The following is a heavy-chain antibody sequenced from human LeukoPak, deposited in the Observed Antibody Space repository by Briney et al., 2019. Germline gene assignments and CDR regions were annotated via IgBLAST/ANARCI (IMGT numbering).Heavy chain of an antibody. CDR1: GYSFTSYW. D-gene: IGHD6-13*01. CDR3: ARLSKQLVRGGSYYYYYYMDV. CDR2: IYPGDSDT. J-gene: IGHJ6*03. Sequence: GESLQISCKGSGYSFTSYWIGWVRQMPGKGRGWMGIIYPGDSDTRYSPSFQGQVTISADKSISTAYLQWSSLKASDTAMYYCARLSKQLVRGGSYYYYYYMDVWGKGTTVTVSS. V-gene: IGHV5-51*01.